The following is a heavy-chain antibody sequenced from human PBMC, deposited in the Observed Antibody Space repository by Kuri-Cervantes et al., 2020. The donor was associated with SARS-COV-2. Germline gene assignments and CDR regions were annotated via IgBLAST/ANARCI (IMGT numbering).Heavy chain of an antibody. Sequence: GESLKISCAASGFTFSSYGMHWVRQAPGKGLERVAVIWYDGSNKYYADSVKGRFTISRDNSKNTLYLQMNSRRAEDTAVYYCARDSCSSTSCGHSSWGQGTMVTVSS. J-gene: IGHJ3*01. CDR1: GFTFSSYG. CDR3: ARDSCSSTSCGHSS. D-gene: IGHD2-2*01. CDR2: IWYDGSNK. V-gene: IGHV3-33*08.